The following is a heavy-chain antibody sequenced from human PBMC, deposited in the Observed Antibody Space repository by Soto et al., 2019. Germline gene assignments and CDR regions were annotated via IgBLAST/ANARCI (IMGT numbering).Heavy chain of an antibody. V-gene: IGHV1-8*01. J-gene: IGHJ5*02. CDR2: MNPNSGNT. CDR1: GYTFTSYD. Sequence: ASVKVSCKASGYTFTSYDINWVRQATGQGLEWMGWMNPNSGNTGYAQKFQGRVTMTRSTSISTAYMELSSLRSEDTAVYYCARGGSNWNYAGWFDPWGQGTLVTVSS. D-gene: IGHD1-7*01. CDR3: ARGGSNWNYAGWFDP.